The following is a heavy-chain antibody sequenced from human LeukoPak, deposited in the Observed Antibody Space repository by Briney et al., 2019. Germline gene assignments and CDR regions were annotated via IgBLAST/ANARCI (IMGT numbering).Heavy chain of an antibody. CDR1: GFPFGDYA. J-gene: IGHJ4*02. CDR2: IEWNGGNL. CDR3: AKSLGSWFGGLDY. V-gene: IGHV3-9*01. Sequence: RGGSVRLLCARSGFPFGDYAVQWARHARGEGLGWASGIEWNGGNLGFADSVKGRFTISRDNAKKSLYLQMNSLIIEDTAFYYCAKSLGSWFGGLDYWGQGTLVTVSS. D-gene: IGHD3-10*01.